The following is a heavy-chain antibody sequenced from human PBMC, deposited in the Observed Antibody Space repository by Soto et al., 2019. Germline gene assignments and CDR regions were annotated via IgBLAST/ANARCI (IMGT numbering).Heavy chain of an antibody. CDR1: GGSISSYY. Sequence: SETLSLTCTVSGGSISSYYWSWIRQPPGKGLEWIGYIYYSGSTNYNPSLKSRVTISVDTSKNQFSLKLSSVTAADTAVYYCARGAMVRGVIIVYYYYGMDVWGQGTTVTVSS. V-gene: IGHV4-59*12. CDR3: ARGAMVRGVIIVYYYYGMDV. J-gene: IGHJ6*02. CDR2: IYYSGST. D-gene: IGHD3-10*01.